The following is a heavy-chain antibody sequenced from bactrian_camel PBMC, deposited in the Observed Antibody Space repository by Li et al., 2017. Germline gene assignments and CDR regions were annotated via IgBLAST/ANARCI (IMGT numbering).Heavy chain of an antibody. CDR3: AAVSCPRGVVVAAYDQYEH. J-gene: IGHJ4*01. CDR2: ISTSGGST. Sequence: HVQLVESGGGLVQPGGSLTLSCAASGYTDTRNCMVWFRQAPGKEREGVAAISTSGGSTYYGDSVKGRFTISQDSAKNLVYLQMNSLEPEDTAMYYCAAVSCPRGVVVAAYDQYEHWGQGTQVTVS. V-gene: IGHV3S1*01. D-gene: IGHD7*01. CDR1: GYTDTRNC.